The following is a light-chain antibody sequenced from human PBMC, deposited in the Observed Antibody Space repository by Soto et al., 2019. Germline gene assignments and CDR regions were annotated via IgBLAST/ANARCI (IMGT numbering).Light chain of an antibody. Sequence: DIQMTQSPSSVSASVGDRVTITCRASQGISCWLAWYQQKPGKAPKLLIYAASSLQSGFTSRFSGSGSWTDFTLTISSRQTEDLANYCSQKAKSFPHSFGQGTKLEIK. CDR3: QKAKSFPHS. CDR2: AAS. J-gene: IGKJ2*01. CDR1: QGISCW. V-gene: IGKV1-12*01.